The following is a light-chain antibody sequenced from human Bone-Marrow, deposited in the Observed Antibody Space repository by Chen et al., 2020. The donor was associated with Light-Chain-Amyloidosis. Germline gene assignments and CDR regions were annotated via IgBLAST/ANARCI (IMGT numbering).Light chain of an antibody. CDR2: DDS. J-gene: IGLJ3*02. V-gene: IGLV3-21*02. Sequence: SYVLTQPSSVSVAPGQTATIACGGNNIGSTSVHWYQQTPGRAPLLVVYDDSGRPSGIPERLSGSNSGNTATLTIRRVEAGDEADYYCQVWDRSSDRPVFGGGTKLTVL. CDR3: QVWDRSSDRPV. CDR1: NIGSTS.